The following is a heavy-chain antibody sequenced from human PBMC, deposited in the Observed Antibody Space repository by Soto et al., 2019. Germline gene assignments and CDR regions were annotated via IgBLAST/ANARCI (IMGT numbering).Heavy chain of an antibody. CDR3: ARWGHPAVKAFDI. J-gene: IGHJ3*02. CDR2: IHYTGSR. CDR1: GASVNDYY. Sequence: SETLSLTCTVSGASVNDYYWNWVRQPLGKGLEWIGFIHYTGSRIFNPSLQSRVTMSVDVSQNQFSLRLTSVTAADTAIYYCARWGHPAVKAFDIWGQGTTVTV. D-gene: IGHD3-16*01. V-gene: IGHV4-59*02.